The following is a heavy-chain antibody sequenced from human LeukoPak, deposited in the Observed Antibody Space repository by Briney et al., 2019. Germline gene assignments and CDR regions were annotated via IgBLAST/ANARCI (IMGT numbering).Heavy chain of an antibody. CDR2: ISAYNGNT. D-gene: IGHD2-15*01. J-gene: IGHJ3*02. CDR1: GYTFTSYD. V-gene: IGHV1-18*01. CDR3: AVVDAFDI. Sequence: WASLKVSCKTSGYTFTSYDINWVRQATGQGLEWMGWISAYNGNTNYAQKLQGRVTMTTDTSTSTAYMELRSLRSDDTAVYYCAVVDAFDIWGQGTMVTVSS.